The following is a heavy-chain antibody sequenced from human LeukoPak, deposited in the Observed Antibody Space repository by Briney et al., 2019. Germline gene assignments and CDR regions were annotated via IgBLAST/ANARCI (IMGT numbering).Heavy chain of an antibody. CDR2: ISYDGRNK. V-gene: IGHV3-30*18. J-gene: IGHJ4*02. Sequence: GKSLRLSCAASEFTFNNYGMHWVRQAPGKGLEWVAVISYDGRNKHYPDSVKGRFTISRDISTDTLWLQMDSLRTEDTAVYYCAKGPLRGTAAAIDYWGQGTLVTVSS. CDR3: AKGPLRGTAAAIDY. D-gene: IGHD2-2*01. CDR1: EFTFNNYG.